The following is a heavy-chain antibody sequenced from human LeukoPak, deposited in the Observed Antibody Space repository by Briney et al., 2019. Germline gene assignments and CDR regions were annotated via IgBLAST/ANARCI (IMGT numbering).Heavy chain of an antibody. J-gene: IGHJ6*02. CDR2: IYYSGST. V-gene: IGHV4-59*01. Sequence: PSETLSLTCTVSGGSISSYYWSWIRQPPGKGLEWIGYIYYSGSTNYNPSLKSRVTISVDTSKNQFSLKLSSVTAADTAVYYCARDPLPIFRYGMDVWGQGTTVTVSS. CDR3: ARDPLPIFRYGMDV. D-gene: IGHD3-3*02. CDR1: GGSISSYY.